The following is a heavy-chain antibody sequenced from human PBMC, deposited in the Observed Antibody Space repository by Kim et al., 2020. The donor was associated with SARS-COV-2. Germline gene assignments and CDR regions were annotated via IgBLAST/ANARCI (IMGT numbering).Heavy chain of an antibody. D-gene: IGHD1-26*01. CDR2: IYPGDSDT. Sequence: GESLKISCKCSGYSFTSYWIGWVRQMPGKGLEWMGIIYPGDSDTRYRPSFHGQVTLSADKSISTAYLQWSSLKASDTAMYYCARKVVGATNYYYYYGMDVWGQGTTVTVSS. V-gene: IGHV5-51*01. CDR1: GYSFTSYW. CDR3: ARKVVGATNYYYYYGMDV. J-gene: IGHJ6*02.